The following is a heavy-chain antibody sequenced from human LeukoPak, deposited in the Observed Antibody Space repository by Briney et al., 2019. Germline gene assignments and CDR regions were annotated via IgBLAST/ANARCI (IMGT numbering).Heavy chain of an antibody. J-gene: IGHJ6*03. Sequence: ASVKVSCKASGYTFAKYYIHWVRQAPGQGLEWMGMINPSDGATTYAQRFQGRVTMTRDMSTTTVYMDLRSLRSEDTAVYFCAIEEVWVRRGCWGGLFASYYTYYYMDVWGRGTTVTVSS. CDR2: INPSDGAT. V-gene: IGHV1-46*01. CDR3: AIEEVWVRRGCWGGLFASYYTYYYMDV. D-gene: IGHD3-10*01. CDR1: GYTFAKYY.